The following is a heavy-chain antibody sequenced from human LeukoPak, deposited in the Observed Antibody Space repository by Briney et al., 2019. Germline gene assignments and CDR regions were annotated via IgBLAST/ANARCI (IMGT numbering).Heavy chain of an antibody. CDR2: ISSGSGTI. CDR1: GLTFSTYS. V-gene: IGHV3-48*01. CDR3: ARAAQPGFDP. D-gene: IGHD1-14*01. J-gene: IGHJ5*02. Sequence: SGGSLRLSCGASGLTFSTYSMNWVRQAPGKGLEWVSYISSGSGTIYYADSVKGRFTISRDNAKNSLYLQMNSLRAEDTAVYYCARAAQPGFDPWGQGTLVTVSS.